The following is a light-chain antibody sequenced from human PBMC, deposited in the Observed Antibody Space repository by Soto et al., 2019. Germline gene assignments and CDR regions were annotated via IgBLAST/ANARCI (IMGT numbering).Light chain of an antibody. J-gene: IGLJ3*02. CDR3: ATWDDSLNGVV. CDR2: SHN. CDR1: RPNIGSNS. V-gene: IGLV1-44*01. Sequence: QSVLTQPPSASGTPGQRVTISCSGSRPNIGSNSVNWYQQLPGRAPKLLIYSHNQRPSGVPDRFSGSRSGTSASLAISGLQSEDEADYYCATWDDSLNGVVFGGGTKLTVL.